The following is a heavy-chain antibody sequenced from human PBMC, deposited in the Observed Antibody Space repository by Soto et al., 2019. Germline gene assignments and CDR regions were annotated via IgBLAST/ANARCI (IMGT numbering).Heavy chain of an antibody. CDR3: ARGEGAFLYYGLDV. CDR2: IYDTGISGYTPST. J-gene: IGHJ6*02. CDR1: GGSITSSY. Sequence: SETLSLTCTVSGGSITSSYWSWIRRPPGKGLEWIAYIYDTGISGYTPSTSYNPSLKSRVTMSVDTSKSQFSLKLTSVTAAHTAVYYCARGEGAFLYYGLDVWGQGITVTVSS. V-gene: IGHV4-59*01.